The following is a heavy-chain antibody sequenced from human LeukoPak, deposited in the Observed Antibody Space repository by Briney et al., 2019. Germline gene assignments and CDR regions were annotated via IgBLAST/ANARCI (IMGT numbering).Heavy chain of an antibody. CDR3: ARDMVREYYFDY. CDR2: ISYDGSNK. D-gene: IGHD4/OR15-4a*01. CDR1: GFTFSSYA. J-gene: IGHJ4*02. Sequence: GGSLRLSSAASGFTFSSYAMHWVRQAPGKGLEWVAVISYDGSNKYYADSVKGRFTISRDNSKNTLYLQMNSLRAEDTAVYYCARDMVREYYFDYWGQGTLVTVSS. V-gene: IGHV3-30*04.